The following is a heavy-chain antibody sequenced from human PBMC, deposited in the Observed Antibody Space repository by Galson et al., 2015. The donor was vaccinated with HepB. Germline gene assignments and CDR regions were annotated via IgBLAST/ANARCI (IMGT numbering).Heavy chain of an antibody. J-gene: IGHJ3*02. CDR2: TYYRSDWYT. CDR1: GDSVSSNSAA. D-gene: IGHD3-16*01. V-gene: IGHV6-1*01. CDR3: TRDRWGGDAFDI. Sequence: CAISGDSVSSNSAAWNWIRQSPSRGLEWLGRTYYRSDWYTDYAVSVQSRIAINPDTSKNQFSLHLNSITPEDTAVYFCTRDRWGGDAFDIWGLGTMVTVSS.